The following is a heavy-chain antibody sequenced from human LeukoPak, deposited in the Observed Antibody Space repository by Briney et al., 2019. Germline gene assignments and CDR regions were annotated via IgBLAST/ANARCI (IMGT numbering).Heavy chain of an antibody. CDR1: GGSISSYY. CDR3: ARGERPGPDY. V-gene: IGHV4-59*01. J-gene: IGHJ4*02. Sequence: SETLSLTCTVSGGSISSYYWSWIRQPPGKGLEWIAYIYSGGTNYNPSLESRVTISVDTSKNQFSLKLSSVTAADTAVYYGARGERPGPDYWGQGTLVTVSS. D-gene: IGHD1-26*01. CDR2: IYSGGT.